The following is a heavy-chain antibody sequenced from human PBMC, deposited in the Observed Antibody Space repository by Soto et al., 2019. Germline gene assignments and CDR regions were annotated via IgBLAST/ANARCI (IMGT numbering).Heavy chain of an antibody. CDR3: ARDIAVGYYYYYYGMDV. CDR2: IYSGGST. V-gene: IGHV3-66*01. D-gene: IGHD6-19*01. Sequence: PGGSLRLSCAASGFTVSSNYMSWVRQAPGKGLEWVSVIYSGGSTYYADSVKGRFTISRDNSKNTLYLQMNSLRAEDTAVYYCARDIAVGYYYYYYGMDVWGQGTTVTVSS. J-gene: IGHJ6*02. CDR1: GFTVSSNY.